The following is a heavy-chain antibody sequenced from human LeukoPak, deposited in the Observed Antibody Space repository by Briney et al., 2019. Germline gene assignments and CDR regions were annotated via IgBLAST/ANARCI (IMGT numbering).Heavy chain of an antibody. V-gene: IGHV4-31*03. D-gene: IGHD3-3*01. J-gene: IGHJ4*02. Sequence: SETLSLTCTVSGGSISSGGDYWSWIRQHPGKGLEWIGYIYYSGSTYYNPSLKSRVTISVDTSKNQFSLKLSSVTAADTAVYYCARVDYDFWSGYRYFDYWGQGTLVTVSS. CDR1: GGSISSGGDY. CDR2: IYYSGST. CDR3: ARVDYDFWSGYRYFDY.